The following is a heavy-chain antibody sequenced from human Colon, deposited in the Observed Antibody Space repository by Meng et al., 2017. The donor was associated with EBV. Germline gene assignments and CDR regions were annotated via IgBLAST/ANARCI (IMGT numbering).Heavy chain of an antibody. V-gene: IGHV1-46*01. CDR2: INPSGGST. Sequence: QVPQWQSGVEVRRPWASVKVSCKGSGYTFTNYAINWVRQAPGQGLEWMGWINPSGGSTTYSQKFQGRLTMTRDTSTSAVYMELSSLRSEDTAIYYCARSPLDGYNYHFDYWGQGTLVTVSS. D-gene: IGHD5-24*01. CDR3: ARSPLDGYNYHFDY. CDR1: GYTFTNYA. J-gene: IGHJ4*02.